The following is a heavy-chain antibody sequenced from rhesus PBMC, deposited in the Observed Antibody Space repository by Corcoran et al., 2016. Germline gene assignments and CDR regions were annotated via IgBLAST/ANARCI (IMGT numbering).Heavy chain of an antibody. V-gene: IGHV4-65*01. Sequence: QVQLQESGPGLVKPSETLSLTCAVSGGSVSSSNWWSWIRQPPGKGLEWIGYISGSSGCTYYTPSLKSRVTISTDTSKNQFSLKLGSVTAADTAVYYCARDESLSGSSHYWGQGVLVTVSS. CDR3: ARDESLSGSSHY. CDR2: ISGSSGCT. CDR1: GGSVSSSNW. D-gene: IGHD6-25*01. J-gene: IGHJ4*01.